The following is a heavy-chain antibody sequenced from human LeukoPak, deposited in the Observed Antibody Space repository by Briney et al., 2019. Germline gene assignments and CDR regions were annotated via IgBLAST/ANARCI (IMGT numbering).Heavy chain of an antibody. CDR3: AKGSRGYYYDSSGYYTYYFDY. V-gene: IGHV3-23*01. CDR1: GFTFSSYA. D-gene: IGHD3-22*01. CDR2: ISGSGGST. Sequence: PGGSLRLSCAASGFTFSSYAMSWVRQAPGKGLEWVSAISGSGGSTYYADSVKGRFTISRDNSKNTLYLQMNSLRAEDTAVYYCAKGSRGYYYDSSGYYTYYFDYWGQGTLVTVSS. J-gene: IGHJ4*02.